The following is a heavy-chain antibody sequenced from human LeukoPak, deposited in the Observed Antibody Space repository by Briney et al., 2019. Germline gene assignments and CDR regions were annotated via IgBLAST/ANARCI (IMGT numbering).Heavy chain of an antibody. J-gene: IGHJ4*02. D-gene: IGHD7-27*01. CDR1: EYTFTTYD. Sequence: ASVKVSCKASEYTFTTYDINWVRQASGQGLEWMGWMNPNSGNTGYAQKFQGRVTMTRHTSISTAYMELSSLRSEDTAVYYCARGPRNWGFDYWGPGTLVTVPS. CDR3: ARGPRNWGFDY. CDR2: MNPNSGNT. V-gene: IGHV1-8*01.